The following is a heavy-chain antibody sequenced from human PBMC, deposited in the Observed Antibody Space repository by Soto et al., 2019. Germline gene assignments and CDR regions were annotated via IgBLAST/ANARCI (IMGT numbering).Heavy chain of an antibody. J-gene: IGHJ5*02. Sequence: ASVKVSCKASGGTFSNYAISWIRQAPGQGLEWMGGVIPIFGTSHYAQKFQGRVTIKADKSTTTCYLELGSLTSEDTADYYWARDSGVGLTTVIKFDPWSQGTLGTVS. CDR3: ARDSGVGLTTVIKFDP. D-gene: IGHD4-17*01. CDR2: VIPIFGTS. CDR1: GGTFSNYA. V-gene: IGHV1-69*06.